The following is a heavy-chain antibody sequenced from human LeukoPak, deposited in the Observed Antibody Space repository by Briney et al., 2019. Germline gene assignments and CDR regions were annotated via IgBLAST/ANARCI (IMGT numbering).Heavy chain of an antibody. V-gene: IGHV3-30*03. CDR3: ARGNWNDFATRYYYYMDV. D-gene: IGHD1-20*01. CDR2: IIYDGSNK. J-gene: IGHJ6*03. Sequence: PGGSLRLSCAASGFTFSIYGMHWVRQAPGKGLEWVAAIIYDGSNKYYADSVKGRFTISRDNAKNSLYLQMNSLRAEDTAAYYCARGNWNDFATRYYYYMDVWGKGTTVTVSS. CDR1: GFTFSIYG.